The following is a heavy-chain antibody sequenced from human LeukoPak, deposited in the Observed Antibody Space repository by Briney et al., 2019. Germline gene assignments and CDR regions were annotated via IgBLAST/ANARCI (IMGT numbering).Heavy chain of an antibody. D-gene: IGHD3-22*01. CDR2: ISDDGPNK. Sequence: GGSLRLSCAASGFSFGTYAMHWVRQAPGKGLEWVSVISDDGPNKKYADSVKGRFTISRDNSKNTLYLQMNSLRAEDTAVYYCARPKYFYERAFDAFDIWGQGTMVTVSS. J-gene: IGHJ3*02. V-gene: IGHV3-30*04. CDR1: GFSFGTYA. CDR3: ARPKYFYERAFDAFDI.